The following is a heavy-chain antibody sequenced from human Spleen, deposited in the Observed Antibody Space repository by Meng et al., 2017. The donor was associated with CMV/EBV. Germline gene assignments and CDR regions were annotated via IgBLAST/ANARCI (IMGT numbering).Heavy chain of an antibody. J-gene: IGHJ4*02. CDR1: GGSISSSSYY. CDR2: IYYSGST. D-gene: IGHD3-3*01. V-gene: IGHV4-39*07. Sequence: GSLRLSCTVSGGSISSSSYYWGWIRQPPGKGLEWIGSIYYSGSTYYNPSLKSRVTISVDTSKNQFSLKLSSVTAADTAVYYCARLLTTIFGVATYFDYWGQGTLVTVSS. CDR3: ARLLTTIFGVATYFDY.